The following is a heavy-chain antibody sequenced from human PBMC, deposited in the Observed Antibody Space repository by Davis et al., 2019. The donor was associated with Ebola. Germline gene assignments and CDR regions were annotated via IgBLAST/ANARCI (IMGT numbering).Heavy chain of an antibody. J-gene: IGHJ6*02. CDR3: AKARGMVRGLIIGDYFYGMDV. V-gene: IGHV1-69*13. CDR1: GGAFSNYA. D-gene: IGHD3-10*01. CDR2: IIPIFGTT. Sequence: SVKVSCKASGGAFSNYAITWVRQAPGQGLEWMGGIIPIFGTTHYAQRFQGRLTITSDESTSTAYMELSSLRSEDTALYYCAKARGMVRGLIIGDYFYGMDVWGQGTTVTVSS.